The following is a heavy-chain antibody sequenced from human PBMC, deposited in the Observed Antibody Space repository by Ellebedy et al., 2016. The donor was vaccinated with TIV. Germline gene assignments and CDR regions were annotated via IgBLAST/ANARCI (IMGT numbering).Heavy chain of an antibody. Sequence: ASVKVSCKASGGTFSSYAISWVRQAPGQGLEWMGRIIPILGITNYTQKFQGRVTMTEDTSTDTAYMELSSLRSEDTAVYYCARDNYDFWSGYYYYYYGMDVWGQGTTVTVSS. V-gene: IGHV1-69*04. CDR3: ARDNYDFWSGYYYYYYGMDV. CDR1: GGTFSSYA. J-gene: IGHJ6*02. D-gene: IGHD3-3*01. CDR2: IIPILGIT.